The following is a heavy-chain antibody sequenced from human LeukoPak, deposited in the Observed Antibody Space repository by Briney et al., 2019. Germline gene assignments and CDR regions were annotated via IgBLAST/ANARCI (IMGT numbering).Heavy chain of an antibody. D-gene: IGHD1-14*01. V-gene: IGHV6-1*01. J-gene: IGHJ3*02. CDR3: ARGTAFDI. CDR1: GDSVSSTNVG. Sequence: SQTLSLTCAISGDSVSSTNVGWNWIRQSPSSGLEWLGKTYYRSQFYNDYADSVKGRITITPDTSKNQFSLQLSSLTPDDTAVYYCARGTAFDIWGQGTMVTVSS. CDR2: TYYRSQFYN.